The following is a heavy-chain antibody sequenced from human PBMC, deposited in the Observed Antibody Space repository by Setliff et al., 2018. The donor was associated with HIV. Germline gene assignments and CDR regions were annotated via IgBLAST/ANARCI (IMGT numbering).Heavy chain of an antibody. CDR1: GGSFSGYC. CDR3: VRVSCSSWYSIPLYYYYSMDV. D-gene: IGHD6-13*01. J-gene: IGHJ6*03. CDR2: INHSGRT. Sequence: LSLTCAVYGGSFSGYCWSWIRQPPGKGLEWIGEINHSGRTKYNPSLKSRVTTSVDTSKNQFSLRLSSVTAADTAVYYCVRVSCSSWYSIPLYYYYSMDVWGKGTTVTVSS. V-gene: IGHV4-34*01.